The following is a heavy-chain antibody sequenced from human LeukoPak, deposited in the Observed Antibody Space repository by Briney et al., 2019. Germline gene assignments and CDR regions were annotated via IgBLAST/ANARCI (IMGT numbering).Heavy chain of an antibody. CDR2: INLNSGGT. D-gene: IGHD6-13*01. V-gene: IGHV1-2*02. Sequence: ASVKVSCKASGYTFTGYYMHWVRQAPGQGLEWMGWINLNSGGTNYAQKFQGRVTMTRDTSISTAYMELSRLRSDDTAVYYCARGIAAAGPFDPWGQGTLVTVSS. CDR3: ARGIAAAGPFDP. J-gene: IGHJ5*02. CDR1: GYTFTGYY.